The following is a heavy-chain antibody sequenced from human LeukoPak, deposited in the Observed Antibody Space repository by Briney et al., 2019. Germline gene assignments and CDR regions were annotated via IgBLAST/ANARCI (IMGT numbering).Heavy chain of an antibody. CDR2: IYYSGST. V-gene: IGHV4-39*07. CDR1: GGSISSYY. CDR3: ARGTTVVVPAAIRRYYYYYMDV. Sequence: SETLSLTCTVSGGSISSYYWSWIRQPPGKGLEWIGSIYYSGSTYYNPSLKSRVTISVDTSKNQFSLKLSSVTAADTAVYYCARGTTVVVPAAIRRYYYYYMDVWGKGTTVTVSS. J-gene: IGHJ6*03. D-gene: IGHD2-2*02.